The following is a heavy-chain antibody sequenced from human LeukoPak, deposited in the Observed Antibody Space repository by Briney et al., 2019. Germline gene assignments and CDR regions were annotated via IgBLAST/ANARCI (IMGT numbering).Heavy chain of an antibody. Sequence: GGSLRLSCAASGFTFSSYAMHWVRQAPGKGLEYVSAISSNGGSTCYANSVKGRFTISRDNSKNTLYLQMGSLRAEDMAVYYCARDGPRDGYWGQGTLVTVSS. V-gene: IGHV3-64*01. CDR1: GFTFSSYA. J-gene: IGHJ4*02. CDR3: ARDGPRDGY. CDR2: ISSNGGST.